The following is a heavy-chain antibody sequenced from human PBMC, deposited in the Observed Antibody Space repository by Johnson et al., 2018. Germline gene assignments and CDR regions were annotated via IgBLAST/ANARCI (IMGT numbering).Heavy chain of an antibody. D-gene: IGHD3-3*01. CDR3: AKAPVGWLGEGAEYFQH. V-gene: IGHV3-9*01. CDR2: ISWNSGSI. CDR1: GFTFDDYA. J-gene: IGHJ1*01. Sequence: EVQLVESGGGLVQPGRSLRLSCAASGFTFDDYAMHWVRQAPGKGLEWVSGISWNSGSIGYADCVKGRFTISRDNAKNSLYLQMNSLRAEDTALYYCAKAPVGWLGEGAEYFQHWGQGTLVTVSS.